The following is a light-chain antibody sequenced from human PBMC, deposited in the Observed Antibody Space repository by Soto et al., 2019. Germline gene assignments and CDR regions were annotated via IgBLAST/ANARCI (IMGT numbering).Light chain of an antibody. V-gene: IGLV2-23*01. CDR2: EDS. CDR1: SSDVGSYNL. J-gene: IGLJ1*01. Sequence: QSALTQPASVSGSPGQSITISCTGTSSDVGSYNLVSWYQQHPGKAPKLIIYEDSKRPSGVSNRFSGSKSGNTASLTISGLQAEDEADYYCCSYAGSGTYVFGTGTKVPVL. CDR3: CSYAGSGTYV.